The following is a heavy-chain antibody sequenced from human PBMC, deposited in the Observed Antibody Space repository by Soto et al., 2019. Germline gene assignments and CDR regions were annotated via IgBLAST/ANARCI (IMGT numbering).Heavy chain of an antibody. CDR1: GGSISSYY. CDR2: IYYSGST. V-gene: IGHV4-59*08. Sequence: KTSETLSLTCTVSGGSISSYYWSWIRQPPGKGLEWIGYIYYSGSTNYNPSLKSRVTISVDTSKNQFSLKLSSVTAADTAVYYCARFTYGSGRSYYFDYWGQGTLVTVSS. D-gene: IGHD3-10*01. J-gene: IGHJ4*02. CDR3: ARFTYGSGRSYYFDY.